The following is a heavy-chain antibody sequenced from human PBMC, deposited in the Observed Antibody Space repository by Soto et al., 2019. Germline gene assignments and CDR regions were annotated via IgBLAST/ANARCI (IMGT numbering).Heavy chain of an antibody. V-gene: IGHV4-31*03. J-gene: IGHJ5*02. CDR2: INHSGST. CDR3: ASIAAAGRRNNWFDP. Sequence: SETPSLTRTVSGGSISSGGYYWSWVRQHPGKGLEWIGEINHSGSTNYNPSLKSRVTISVDTSKNQFSLKLSSVTAADTAVYYCASIAAAGRRNNWFDPWGQGTLVPVSS. CDR1: GGSISSGGYY. D-gene: IGHD6-13*01.